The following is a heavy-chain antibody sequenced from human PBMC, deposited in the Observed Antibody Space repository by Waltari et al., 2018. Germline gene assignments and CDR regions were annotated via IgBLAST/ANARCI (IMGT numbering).Heavy chain of an antibody. V-gene: IGHV3-48*03. J-gene: IGHJ3*01. D-gene: IGHD3-16*01. CDR2: ISGSDTGGVT. CDR3: ARLRGTVGF. Sequence: EVQLVESGGGLVQPGGSLRLSCAASGFPFRNYEIHWVRQAPGKGRGWGLYISGSDTGGVTHYAESVKGRFTISRDNIENTLYLQMNSLRVDDTAVYYCARLRGTVGFWGQGTMVTVSS. CDR1: GFPFRNYE.